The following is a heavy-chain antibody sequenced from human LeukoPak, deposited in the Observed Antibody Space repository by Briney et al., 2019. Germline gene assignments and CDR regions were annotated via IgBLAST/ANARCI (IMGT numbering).Heavy chain of an antibody. CDR1: GYTFTGYY. D-gene: IGHD6-13*01. CDR3: ARDVGSWFIKNWFDP. Sequence: ASVKVSCKASGYTFTGYYMHCVRQAPGQGLEWMGWINPNSGGTNYAQKFQGRVTMTRDTSISTAYMELSRLRSDDTAVYYCARDVGSWFIKNWFDPWGQGTLVTVSS. CDR2: INPNSGGT. V-gene: IGHV1-2*02. J-gene: IGHJ5*02.